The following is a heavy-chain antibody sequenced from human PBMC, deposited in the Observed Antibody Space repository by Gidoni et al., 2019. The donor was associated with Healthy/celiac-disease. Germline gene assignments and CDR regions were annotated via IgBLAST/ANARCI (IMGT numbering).Heavy chain of an antibody. CDR3: ARGIVVVPAPGTYYYYMDI. CDR2: IYYSGST. D-gene: IGHD2-2*01. J-gene: IGHJ6*03. V-gene: IGHV4-61*01. CDR1: GGSVSSGSYY. Sequence: QVQLQESGPGLVKPSETLSLTCTVSGGSVSSGSYYWSWIRQPPGKGLEWIGYIYYSGSTNYNPALKSRVTISVDTSKNQFSLKLSSVTAADTAVYYCARGIVVVPAPGTYYYYMDIWGKGTTVTVSS.